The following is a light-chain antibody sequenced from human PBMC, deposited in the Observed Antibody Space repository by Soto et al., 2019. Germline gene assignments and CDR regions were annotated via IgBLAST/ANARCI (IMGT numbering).Light chain of an antibody. Sequence: ETVVTQSPSTLSVSNAERDTLSCRASQSVSSTLAWYQQKPGQAPRLLIYDASTRANGIPARFSGSGSGTEFTLTISNLQSEDFAVYYCLEYNYWLRTFGHGTNVDI. V-gene: IGKV3-15*01. CDR1: QSVSST. CDR3: LEYNYWLRT. CDR2: DAS. J-gene: IGKJ1*01.